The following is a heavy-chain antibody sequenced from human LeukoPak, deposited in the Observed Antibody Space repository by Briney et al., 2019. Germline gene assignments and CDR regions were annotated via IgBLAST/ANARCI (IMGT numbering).Heavy chain of an antibody. CDR3: AVGNCPTTSCYPGVAFDI. V-gene: IGHV4-61*02. D-gene: IGHD2-2*01. CDR1: GVSISSGGYF. Sequence: PSETLSLTCTVSGVSISSGGYFWSWIRQPAGKGLEWIGRFYVSGSTNYNPSLQSRVTISADTSKNQFSLKLTSVTAADTAVYYCAVGNCPTTSCYPGVAFDIWGQGTMVTVSS. CDR2: FYVSGST. J-gene: IGHJ3*02.